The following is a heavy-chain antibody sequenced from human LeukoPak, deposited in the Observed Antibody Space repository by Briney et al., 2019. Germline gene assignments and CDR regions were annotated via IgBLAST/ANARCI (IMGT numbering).Heavy chain of an antibody. D-gene: IGHD3-22*01. CDR2: IIPIFGTA. Sequence: ASVKVSCKASGGTFSSYAISWVRQAPGQGLEWMGGIIPIFGTANYAQKFQGRVTITADESTSTAYMELSSLRSEDTAVYYCARVPQTYYYDSSGYYEFSYGMDVWGQGTTVTVSS. CDR3: ARVPQTYYYDSSGYYEFSYGMDV. CDR1: GGTFSSYA. J-gene: IGHJ6*02. V-gene: IGHV1-69*13.